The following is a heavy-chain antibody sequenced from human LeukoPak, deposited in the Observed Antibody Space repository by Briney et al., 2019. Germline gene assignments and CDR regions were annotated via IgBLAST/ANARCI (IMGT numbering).Heavy chain of an antibody. CDR2: IYTSGST. CDR1: GGSISSGSYY. V-gene: IGHV4-61*02. D-gene: IGHD6-13*01. Sequence: PSRTLSLTCTVSGGSISSGSYYWSWIRQPAGKGLEWIGRIYTSGSTNYNPSLKSRVTISVDTSKNQFSLKLSSVTAADTAVYYCAISSIAAAGFFDYWGQGTLVTVSS. J-gene: IGHJ4*02. CDR3: AISSIAAAGFFDY.